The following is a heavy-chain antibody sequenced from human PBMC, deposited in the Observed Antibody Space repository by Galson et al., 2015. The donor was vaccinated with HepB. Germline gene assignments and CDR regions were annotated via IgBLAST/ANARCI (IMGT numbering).Heavy chain of an antibody. V-gene: IGHV3-48*01. Sequence: SLRLSCAASGFTFSSYSMNWVRQAPGKGLEWVSYISSSSSTIYYADSVKGRFTISRDNAKNSLYLQMNSLRAEDTAVYYCARGLDYESSGYYHPNYYCYGMDVWGQGTTVTVSS. J-gene: IGHJ6*02. D-gene: IGHD3-22*01. CDR2: ISSSSSTI. CDR3: ARGLDYESSGYYHPNYYCYGMDV. CDR1: GFTFSSYS.